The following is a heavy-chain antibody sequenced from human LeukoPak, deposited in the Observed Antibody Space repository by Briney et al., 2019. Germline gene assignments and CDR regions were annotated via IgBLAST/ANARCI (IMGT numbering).Heavy chain of an antibody. CDR3: ARGSSSSSEWFDP. V-gene: IGHV3-30*07. D-gene: IGHD6-6*01. CDR2: IQYDGSKK. CDR1: GSTFSSYA. Sequence: GGSLGLSCAASGSTFSSYAMSWVRQAPGKGLEWVTFIQYDGSKKYYADSVKGRFTISRDNAKNSLYLQMNSLRAEDTAVYYCARGSSSSSEWFDPWGQGTLVTVSS. J-gene: IGHJ5*02.